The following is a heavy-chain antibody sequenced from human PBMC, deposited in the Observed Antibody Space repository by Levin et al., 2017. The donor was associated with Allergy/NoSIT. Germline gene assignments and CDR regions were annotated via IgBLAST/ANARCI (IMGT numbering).Heavy chain of an antibody. V-gene: IGHV3-15*01. Sequence: AGGSLRLSCAASGFTFTKAWMSWVRQAPGKGLEWVGRIKTKIDDGTIAYAAPVKGRFTISRDDSENSLYLQMNSLKTEDTGVYYCTTLGGYYYDSSGEERAFDCWGQGTVVTVSP. CDR3: TTLGGYYYDSSGEERAFDC. CDR1: GFTFTKAW. CDR2: IKTKIDDGTI. J-gene: IGHJ3*01. D-gene: IGHD3-22*01.